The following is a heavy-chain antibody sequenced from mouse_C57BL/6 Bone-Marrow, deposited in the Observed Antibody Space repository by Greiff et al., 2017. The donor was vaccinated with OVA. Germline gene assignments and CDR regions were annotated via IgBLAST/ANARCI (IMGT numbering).Heavy chain of an antibody. CDR3: ARYDQNRYFDV. V-gene: IGHV7-3*01. CDR2: IRNKANGYTT. CDR1: GFTFTDYY. J-gene: IGHJ1*03. Sequence: EVQRVESGGGLVQPGGSLSLSCAASGFTFTDYYMSWVRQPPGKALEWLGFIRNKANGYTTEYSASMKGRFTISRDNSQSILYLQMNALSAEDSATYYCARYDQNRYFDVWGTGTTVTVSS.